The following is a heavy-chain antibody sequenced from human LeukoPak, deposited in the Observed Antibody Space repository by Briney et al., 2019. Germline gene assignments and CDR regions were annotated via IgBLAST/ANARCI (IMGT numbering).Heavy chain of an antibody. Sequence: GGSLRLSCAASGFTVSSNYMSWVRQAPGKGLEWASVIYSGGSTYYPDSVTGRFTISRDNSKSTLYLQMNSLRAEDTAVYYCARWTYYYDSSGYYFDYWGQGTLVTVSS. J-gene: IGHJ4*02. D-gene: IGHD3-22*01. V-gene: IGHV3-66*01. CDR3: ARWTYYYDSSGYYFDY. CDR1: GFTVSSNY. CDR2: IYSGGST.